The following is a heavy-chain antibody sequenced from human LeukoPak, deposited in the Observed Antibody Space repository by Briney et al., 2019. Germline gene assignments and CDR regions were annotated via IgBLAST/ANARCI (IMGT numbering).Heavy chain of an antibody. V-gene: IGHV4-59*01. CDR2: IYYSGST. J-gene: IGHJ5*02. CDR1: GGSISSYY. CDR3: ARGGYYGSGNDFRFDP. D-gene: IGHD3-10*01. Sequence: SETLSLTCTVSGGSISSYYWSWIRQPPGKGLEWIAYIYYSGSTNYNPSLKSRVTISVDTSKNQFSLKLSSVTAADTAVYYCARGGYYGSGNDFRFDPWGQGTLVTVSS.